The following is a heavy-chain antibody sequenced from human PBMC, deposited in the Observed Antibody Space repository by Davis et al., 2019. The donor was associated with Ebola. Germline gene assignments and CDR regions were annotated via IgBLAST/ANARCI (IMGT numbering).Heavy chain of an antibody. Sequence: ETLSLTCTVSGGSISSGDYYWSWIRQAPGKGLEWVANIKQDGSEKYYVDSVKGRFTISRDNAKNSLYLQMNSLRAEDTAVYYCARVYQLLLKPFDYWGQGTLVTVSS. J-gene: IGHJ4*02. CDR1: GGSISSGDYY. CDR3: ARVYQLLLKPFDY. V-gene: IGHV3-7*03. CDR2: IKQDGSEK. D-gene: IGHD2-2*01.